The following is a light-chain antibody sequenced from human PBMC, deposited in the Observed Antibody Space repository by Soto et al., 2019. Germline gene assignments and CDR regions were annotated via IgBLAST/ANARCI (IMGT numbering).Light chain of an antibody. J-gene: IGLJ2*01. CDR1: RSDIGASIY. CDR3: TSYTTSNTLA. Sequence: QSALTQPASVSGSPAQSITISCTGTRSDIGASIYVSWFQQYPGEAPKCMIYDVNNRPSGVSNRFSGSKSGSTASLTISGLQAEDEAVYYCTSYTTSNTLALGGGTKLTV. V-gene: IGLV2-14*01. CDR2: DVN.